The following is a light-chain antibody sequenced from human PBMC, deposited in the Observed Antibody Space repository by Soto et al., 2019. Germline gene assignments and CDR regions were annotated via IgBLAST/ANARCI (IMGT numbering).Light chain of an antibody. J-gene: IGLJ2*01. V-gene: IGLV2-14*01. CDR3: SSFSSGTTLFV. Sequence: QSVLTQPASVSGSPGQSITISCTGTSGDIGSYNRVSWYQQHPGKAPKLIIYEVTDRPSGVSNRFSGSKSGNTASLTISGLQAEDEADYYCSSFSSGTTLFVFGGGTKLTVL. CDR1: SGDIGSYNR. CDR2: EVT.